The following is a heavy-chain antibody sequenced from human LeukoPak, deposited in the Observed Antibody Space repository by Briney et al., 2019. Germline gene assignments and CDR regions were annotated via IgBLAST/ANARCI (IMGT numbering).Heavy chain of an antibody. CDR1: GGSFSGYY. Sequence: PSETLSLTCAVYGGSFSGYYWTWIRQPPGKGLEWIGEINHGGSTNYNPSLKSRVNISMDTSKSQFSLKLNSVTAADTAIYYCARGQKWLSFYYFDFWGQGTLVTVSS. J-gene: IGHJ4*02. CDR2: INHGGST. V-gene: IGHV4-34*01. D-gene: IGHD3-22*01. CDR3: ARGQKWLSFYYFDF.